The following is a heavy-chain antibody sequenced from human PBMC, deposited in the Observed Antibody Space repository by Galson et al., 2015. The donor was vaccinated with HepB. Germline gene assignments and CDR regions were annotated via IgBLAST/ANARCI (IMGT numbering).Heavy chain of an antibody. CDR3: ARVGGDCSGGSCLLAARAFDI. CDR2: INAGNGNT. J-gene: IGHJ3*02. CDR1: GYTFTSYA. Sequence: SVKVSCKASGYTFTSYAMHWVRQAPGQRLEWMGWINAGNGNTKYSQKFQGRVTITRDTSASTAYMELSSLRSEDTAVYYCARVGGDCSGGSCLLAARAFDIWGQGTMVTVSS. D-gene: IGHD2-15*01. V-gene: IGHV1-3*01.